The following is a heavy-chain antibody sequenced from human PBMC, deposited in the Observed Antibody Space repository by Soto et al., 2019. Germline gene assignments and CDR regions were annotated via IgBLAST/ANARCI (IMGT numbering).Heavy chain of an antibody. CDR2: IFYTGST. V-gene: IGHV4-59*11. J-gene: IGHJ4*02. D-gene: IGHD6-19*01. CDR3: ARVGSSGWSPDY. CDR1: GGSISGHY. Sequence: SETLSLTCTVSGGSISGHYWVWIRQSPGKGLEWIGYIFYTGSTNYNPSLKSRVTLSADTSKNQFSLRLSSVTAADTAVYYCARVGSSGWSPDYWGQGTLVTVSS.